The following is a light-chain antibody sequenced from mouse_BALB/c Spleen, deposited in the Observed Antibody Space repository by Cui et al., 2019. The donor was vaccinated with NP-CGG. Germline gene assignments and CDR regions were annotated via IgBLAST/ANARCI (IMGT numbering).Light chain of an antibody. J-gene: IGLJ1*01. CDR1: TGAVTTSNY. Sequence: QAVVTQESTPTPSPGGTGILTCRSSTGAVTTSNYANWVKEKPDHLFTGLIGGTRNRAPGVPVRFSGYLIGDKAALTITGAQTEDDAMYFCALWYSTHWVFGGGTKLTVL. CDR3: ALWYSTHWV. V-gene: IGLV2*02. CDR2: GTR.